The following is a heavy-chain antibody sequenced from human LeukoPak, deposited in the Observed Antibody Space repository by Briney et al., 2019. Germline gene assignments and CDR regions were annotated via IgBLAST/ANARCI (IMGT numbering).Heavy chain of an antibody. CDR2: ISGSGGST. CDR3: AKDFRAAWIAGGFDY. Sequence: GGSLRLSCAASGFTFSRYAMSWVRQAPGKGLEWVSAISGSGGSTYYADSVKDRFTISRDNSKNTLYLQMNSLRAEDTAVYYCAKDFRAAWIAGGFDYWGQGTLVTVSS. J-gene: IGHJ4*02. D-gene: IGHD2-21*01. V-gene: IGHV3-23*01. CDR1: GFTFSRYA.